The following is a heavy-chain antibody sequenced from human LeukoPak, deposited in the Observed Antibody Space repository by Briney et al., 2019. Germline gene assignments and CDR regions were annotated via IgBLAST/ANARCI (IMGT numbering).Heavy chain of an antibody. Sequence: SETLSLTCTVSGGSITASYRTWVRQPPGKGLEYIGYISNSGSTNYNPSLKSRGTISVDTAKNHLSVNLTSVTDADTAVYYCARDKHLGFSSGTKYYPYYFDSWGQGIQVTVSS. CDR1: GGSITASY. CDR3: ARDKHLGFSSGTKYYPYYFDS. J-gene: IGHJ4*02. CDR2: ISNSGST. V-gene: IGHV4-59*01. D-gene: IGHD2-15*01.